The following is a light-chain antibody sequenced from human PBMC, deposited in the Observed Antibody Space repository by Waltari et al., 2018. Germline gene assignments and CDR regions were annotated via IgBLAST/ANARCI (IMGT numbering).Light chain of an antibody. V-gene: IGLV8-61*01. J-gene: IGLJ3*02. CDR3: VLYMGSGISV. CDR2: STN. Sequence: QTVVTQAPSFSLSPGGTVTLTCGLRPGSVSTSSYPRWYQQTPGQAPRTLIYSTNTPSSGVPDRFSGSILGNKAALTITGAQADDESDYYCVLYMGSGISVFGGGTKLTVL. CDR1: PGSVSTSSY.